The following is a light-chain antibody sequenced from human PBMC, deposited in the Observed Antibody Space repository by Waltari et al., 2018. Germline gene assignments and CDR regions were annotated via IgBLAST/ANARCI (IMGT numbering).Light chain of an antibody. Sequence: QSALTQPASVSGSPGQSITISCTGTSSDVGSYTLVSWYQQHPGKAPKLMIFDVSKRPSGVSNRFSGSKSGNTASLTISGLQAEDEADYYCCSYTSSSTNEVFGTGTKVTVL. J-gene: IGLJ1*01. V-gene: IGLV2-23*02. CDR2: DVS. CDR3: CSYTSSSTNEV. CDR1: SSDVGSYTL.